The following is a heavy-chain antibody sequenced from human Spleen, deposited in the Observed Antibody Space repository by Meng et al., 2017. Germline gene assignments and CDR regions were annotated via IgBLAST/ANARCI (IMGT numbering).Heavy chain of an antibody. CDR3: ARARYCSGASCSPQDAFDM. Sequence: GESLKISCAVSGVSFSDSDIHWVRQASGKGLEWVGRIGGRPKSYAAAYAAPVRGRFTISRDNAKNTLYLQMNSLRAEDTAVYFCARARYCSGASCSPQDAFDMWGQGTMVTVSS. D-gene: IGHD2-15*01. CDR2: IGGRPKSYAA. V-gene: IGHV3-73*01. CDR1: GVSFSDSD. J-gene: IGHJ3*02.